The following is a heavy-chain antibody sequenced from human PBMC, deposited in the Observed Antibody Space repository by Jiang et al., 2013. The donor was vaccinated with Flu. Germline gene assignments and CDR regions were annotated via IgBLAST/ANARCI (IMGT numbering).Heavy chain of an antibody. CDR2: INPNSGDT. CDR1: GYTFTGYY. Sequence: GAEVKKPGASVKVSCKASGYTFTGYYMHWLRQAPGQGLEWMGWINPNSGDTNYVQKFQGRITMTRETSIGTAYMELRRLRSDDTAVYYCARDLGGSRTSWFDPWGQGTLVTVSS. CDR3: ARDLGGSRTSWFDP. J-gene: IGHJ5*02. D-gene: IGHD1-1*01. V-gene: IGHV1-2*02.